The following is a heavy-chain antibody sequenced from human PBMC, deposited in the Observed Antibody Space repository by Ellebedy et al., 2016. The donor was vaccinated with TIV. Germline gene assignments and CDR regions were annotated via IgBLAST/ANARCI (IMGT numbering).Heavy chain of an antibody. CDR2: IDSGGDT. CDR1: GFTVSSNS. Sequence: GESLKISXVASGFTVSSNSMAWVRQAPGKGLEWVSLIDSGGDTDYGDSVKGRFTVSRDNSKDTLYLQMNSLRAEDTAVYYCAKVRSADCGTGACGFDYWGHGTLVTVSS. V-gene: IGHV3-53*01. J-gene: IGHJ4*01. D-gene: IGHD2-21*01. CDR3: AKVRSADCGTGACGFDY.